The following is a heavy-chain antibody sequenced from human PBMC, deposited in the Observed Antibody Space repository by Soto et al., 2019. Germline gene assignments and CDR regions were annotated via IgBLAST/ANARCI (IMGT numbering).Heavy chain of an antibody. D-gene: IGHD5-12*01. CDR2: INTYNGHT. Sequence: GASVKFSCKTSGYTFTSYGISWVRQAPGQVLECMVWINTYNGHTSYXXKLQDRVXXTTDTSTSTAXMELRXLRSDDTAVYYCARGLSGEVAYWRQGTLVTVSS. J-gene: IGHJ4*02. V-gene: IGHV1-18*01. CDR1: GYTFTSYG. CDR3: ARGLSGEVAY.